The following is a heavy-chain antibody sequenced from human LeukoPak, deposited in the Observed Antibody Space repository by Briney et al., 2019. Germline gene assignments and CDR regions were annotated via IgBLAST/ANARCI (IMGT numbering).Heavy chain of an antibody. D-gene: IGHD5-12*01. CDR3: VRVANGATFDF. CDR1: GFTFSNYG. V-gene: IGHV3-23*01. CDR2: ISDTGGTT. Sequence: GGSLRLSCAASGFTFSNYGMSWVRQAPGKGLEWVSGISDTGGTTHYADSVKRRFTISRDNSKNTLYLQMNNLRAEDTAVYYCVRVANGATFDFWGQGTLVTVSS. J-gene: IGHJ4*02.